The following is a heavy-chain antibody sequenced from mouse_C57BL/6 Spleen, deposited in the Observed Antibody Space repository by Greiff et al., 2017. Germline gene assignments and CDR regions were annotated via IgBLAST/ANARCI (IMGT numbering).Heavy chain of an antibody. CDR1: GYTFTEYT. J-gene: IGHJ2*01. V-gene: IGHV1-62-2*01. Sequence: QVQLKESGAELVKPGASVKLSCKASGYTFTEYTIHWVKQRSGQGLEWIGWFYPGSGSIKYNEKFKDKATLTADKSSSTVYMEISRLTSEDSAVYFCARHEEVYIEGGYFDYWGQGTTLTVSS. CDR2: FYPGSGSI. CDR3: ARHEEVYIEGGYFDY. D-gene: IGHD1-3*01.